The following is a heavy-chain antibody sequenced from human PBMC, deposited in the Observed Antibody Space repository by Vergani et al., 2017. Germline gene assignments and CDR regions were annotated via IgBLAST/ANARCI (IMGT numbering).Heavy chain of an antibody. J-gene: IGHJ4*02. CDR1: GGSISSYY. CDR2: IYHSGST. D-gene: IGHD2-21*02. CDR3: AGTYCGGDCYSYDY. V-gene: IGHV4-59*04. Sequence: QVQLQESGPGLVKPSETLSLTCTVSGGSISSYYWSWIRQPPGKGLEWIGYIYHSGSTYYNPSLKSRVTISVDRSKNQFSLKLSSVTAADTAVYYCAGTYCGGDCYSYDYWGQGTLVTVSS.